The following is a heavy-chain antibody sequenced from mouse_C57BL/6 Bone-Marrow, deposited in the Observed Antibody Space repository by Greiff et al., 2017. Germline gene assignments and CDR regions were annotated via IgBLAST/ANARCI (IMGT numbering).Heavy chain of an antibody. CDR1: GFNIKNTY. V-gene: IGHV14-3*01. Sequence: EVKLVESVAELVRPGASVKLSCTASGFNIKNTYMHWVKQRPEQGLEWIGRIDPANGNTKYAPKFQGKVTITADTSSNTVYLQLSSLTSEDTAIYYCARGVYSRWYFDVWGTGTTVTVSA. J-gene: IGHJ1*03. CDR3: ARGVYSRWYFDV. D-gene: IGHD2-5*01. CDR2: IDPANGNT.